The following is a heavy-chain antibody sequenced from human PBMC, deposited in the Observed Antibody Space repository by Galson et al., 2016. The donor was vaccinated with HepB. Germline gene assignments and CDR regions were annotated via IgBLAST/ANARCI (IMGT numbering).Heavy chain of an antibody. D-gene: IGHD5-12*01. Sequence: SLRLSCAASGFPFSRYGMNWVRQAPGKGLEWVSSISSSSAFIHYADSLKGRFTISRDNAKDSLYLQINSLRGEDTAVYYCARDRGYSGYGAYNWFDPWGHGTLVTVSS. CDR3: ARDRGYSGYGAYNWFDP. V-gene: IGHV3-21*01. CDR1: GFPFSRYG. CDR2: ISSSSAFI. J-gene: IGHJ5*02.